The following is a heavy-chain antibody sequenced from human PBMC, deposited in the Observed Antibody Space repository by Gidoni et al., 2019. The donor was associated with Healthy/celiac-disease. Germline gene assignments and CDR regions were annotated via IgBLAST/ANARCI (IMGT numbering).Heavy chain of an antibody. CDR3: ARDRPAEYSGSYGPDYYYYMDV. D-gene: IGHD1-26*01. V-gene: IGHV1-69*06. CDR1: GGTFSSDA. J-gene: IGHJ6*03. CDR2: IIPIFRTA. Sequence: QVQLVQSGAEVKKPGSSVKVSCKASGGTFSSDAISWVRQAPGQGLEWMGGIIPIFRTAHYAQKFQGRVTITADKSTSTAYMELSSLRSEDTAVYYCARDRPAEYSGSYGPDYYYYMDVWGKGTTVTVSS.